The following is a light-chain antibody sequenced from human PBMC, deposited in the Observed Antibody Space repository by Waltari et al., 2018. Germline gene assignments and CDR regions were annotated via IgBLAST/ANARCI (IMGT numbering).Light chain of an antibody. CDR3: QSYDSSLTASL. CDR2: GNS. Sequence: QSGLTQPPSVSGAPGQRGPIPCTGTSPHLRAASDVPWYPVLPGTAPKLLSYGNSNRPSGVPDRFSGSKSGTSASLAITGLQAEDEADYYCQSYDSSLTASLFGGGTKLTVL. J-gene: IGLJ2*01. V-gene: IGLV1-40*01. CDR1: SPHLRAASD.